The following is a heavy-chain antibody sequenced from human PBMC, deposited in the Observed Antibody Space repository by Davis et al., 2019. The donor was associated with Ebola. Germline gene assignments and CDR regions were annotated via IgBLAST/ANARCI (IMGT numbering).Heavy chain of an antibody. CDR3: AREGRSGYSNWFDP. J-gene: IGHJ5*02. D-gene: IGHD3-22*01. V-gene: IGHV4-39*02. CDR2: IYYSGST. CDR1: GGSISSSSYY. Sequence: MPSETLSLTCTASGGSISSSSYYWGWIRQPPGKGLEWIGSIYYSGSTYYNASLKSRVTISVDTSMNQFSLKLSSVTAADTAVYYCAREGRSGYSNWFDPWGQGTLVTVSS.